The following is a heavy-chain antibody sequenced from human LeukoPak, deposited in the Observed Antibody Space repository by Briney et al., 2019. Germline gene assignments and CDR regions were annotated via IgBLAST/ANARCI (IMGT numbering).Heavy chain of an antibody. CDR3: ARDIAVAGRTDY. Sequence: GGSLRLSCAASGFTVSSNYMSWVRQAPGKGLEWVSDIYSGGSTYYADSVKGRFTISRDNSKNTLYLQMNSLRAEDTAVYYCARDIAVAGRTDYWGEGTLVTVSS. CDR1: GFTVSSNY. J-gene: IGHJ4*02. CDR2: IYSGGST. D-gene: IGHD6-19*01. V-gene: IGHV3-53*01.